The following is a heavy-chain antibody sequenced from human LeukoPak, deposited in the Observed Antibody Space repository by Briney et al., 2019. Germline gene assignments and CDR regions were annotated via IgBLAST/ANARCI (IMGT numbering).Heavy chain of an antibody. CDR3: ARQTGSGLFILP. V-gene: IGHV4-39*01. CDR1: GVSISSSNSY. D-gene: IGHD3/OR15-3a*01. Sequence: SETLSLTCTVSGVSISSSNSYRPRIRQPPGKGLERIGRIYYGGNTYYTASVKSQVTISIDTSKNQFSLRITSVTAADTAVYYCARQTGSGLFILPGGQGTLVTVSS. J-gene: IGHJ4*02. CDR2: IYYGGNT.